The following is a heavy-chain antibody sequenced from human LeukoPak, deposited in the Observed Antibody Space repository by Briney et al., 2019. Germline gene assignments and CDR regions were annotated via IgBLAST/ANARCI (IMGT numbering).Heavy chain of an antibody. CDR3: ASHSGNYALDY. CDR1: GYTFTNYL. J-gene: IGHJ4*02. CDR2: INTNTGNP. Sequence: GASVKVSCKASGYTFTNYLMNWVRQAPGQGLEWVGWINTNTGNPTYAQGFTGRFVFSLDTSVSTAYLQISSLKAEDTAVYYCASHSGNYALDYWGQGTLVTVSS. D-gene: IGHD1-26*01. V-gene: IGHV7-4-1*02.